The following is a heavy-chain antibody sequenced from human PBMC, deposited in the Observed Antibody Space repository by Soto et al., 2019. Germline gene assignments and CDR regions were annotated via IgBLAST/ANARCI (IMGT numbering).Heavy chain of an antibody. CDR2: IIPTSGVA. Sequence: QVQLVQSGAEVKRPGSSVRVACKASERALHRFAISWLRQAPGGRPEWMGVIIPTSGVADPAQMFQGRVTISADESANTVYMELSDLRSEDTAVYYCVANIYDGSGHYFIFEYWGQGTPVTVSS. V-gene: IGHV1-69*01. D-gene: IGHD3-22*01. CDR3: VANIYDGSGHYFIFEY. CDR1: ERALHRFA. J-gene: IGHJ4*02.